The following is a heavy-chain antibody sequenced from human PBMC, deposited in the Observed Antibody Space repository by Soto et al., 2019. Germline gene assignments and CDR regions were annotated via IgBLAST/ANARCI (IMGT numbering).Heavy chain of an antibody. J-gene: IGHJ6*03. V-gene: IGHV3-33*01. CDR1: GFTFSSYG. CDR2: IWYDGSNK. D-gene: IGHD2-8*01. CDR3: ARRGGGCTNGVCYRYYYYYMDV. Sequence: GGSLRLSCAASGFTFSSYGMHWVRQAPGKGLEWVAVIWYDGSNKYYADSVKGRFTISRDNSENTLYLQMNSLRAEDTAVYYCARRGGGCTNGVCYRYYYYYMDVWGKGTTVTVSS.